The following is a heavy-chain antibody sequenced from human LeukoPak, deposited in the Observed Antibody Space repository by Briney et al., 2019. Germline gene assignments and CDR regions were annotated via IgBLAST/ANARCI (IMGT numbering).Heavy chain of an antibody. CDR2: IYYSGST. CDR3: ARDQAYPDAFDI. Sequence: MSSETLSLTCTVSGGSISSYYWSWIRQPPGKGLEWIGYIYYSGSTNYNPSLKSRVTISVDTSKNQFSLKLSSVTAADTAVYYCARDQAYPDAFDIWGQGTMVTVSS. J-gene: IGHJ3*02. V-gene: IGHV4-59*01. D-gene: IGHD3-16*01. CDR1: GGSISSYY.